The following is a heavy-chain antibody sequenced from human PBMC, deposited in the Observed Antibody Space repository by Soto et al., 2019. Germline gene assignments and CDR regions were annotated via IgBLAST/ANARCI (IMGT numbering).Heavy chain of an antibody. D-gene: IGHD6-13*01. CDR3: ARDEAAADVTNNWFDP. J-gene: IGHJ5*02. Sequence: SETLSLTCAVSGGSISSSNWWSWVRQPPGRGLEWIGEIYHSGSTNYNPYLKSRVTISVDKSKNQFSLKLSSVTAADTAVYYCARDEAAADVTNNWFDPWGQGTLVTVSS. CDR2: IYHSGST. CDR1: GGSISSSNW. V-gene: IGHV4-4*02.